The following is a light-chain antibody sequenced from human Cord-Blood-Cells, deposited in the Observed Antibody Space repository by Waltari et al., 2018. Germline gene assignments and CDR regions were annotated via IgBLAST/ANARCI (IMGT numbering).Light chain of an antibody. CDR2: EGS. CDR3: CSYAGSSGVV. J-gene: IGLJ2*01. Sequence: QSALTHPASVSGSPGPSITIPCTGTRSDVGSYNLVSWYQQRPGKAPKLMIYEGSKRPSGVSNRFSGSKSGNTASLTISGLQAEDEADYYCCSYAGSSGVVFGGGTKLTVL. CDR1: RSDVGSYNL. V-gene: IGLV2-23*01.